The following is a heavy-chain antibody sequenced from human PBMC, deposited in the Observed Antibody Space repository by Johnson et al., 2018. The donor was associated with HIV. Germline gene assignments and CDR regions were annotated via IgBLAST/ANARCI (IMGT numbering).Heavy chain of an antibody. CDR1: GFTVSSNE. D-gene: IGHD3-16*01. J-gene: IGHJ3*02. CDR2: ISWNSGTI. V-gene: IGHV3-9*01. CDR3: AKDSRYKYGGAFDI. Sequence: EVQLVESRGVLVQPGGSLRLSCVASGFTVSSNEMNWVRQAPGKGLEWGSGISWNSGTIGYADSVKGRFTISRDNAKNSLYLQMNSLRAEDTALYYCAKDSRYKYGGAFDIWGQGTMVTVSS.